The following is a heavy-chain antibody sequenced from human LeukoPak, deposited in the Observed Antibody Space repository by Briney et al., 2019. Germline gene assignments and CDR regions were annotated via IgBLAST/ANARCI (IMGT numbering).Heavy chain of an antibody. Sequence: SETLSLTCTVSGGSISSGDYYWSWICQSPGKGLEWIGYIYHSGSTYYNPSLKSRVIISVDTSKNQFSLKLSSVSAADTAVYYCASGYSTDSDWFDPWGQGTLVTVSS. J-gene: IGHJ5*02. D-gene: IGHD5-18*01. CDR1: GGSISSGDYY. CDR2: IYHSGST. V-gene: IGHV4-30-4*01. CDR3: ASGYSTDSDWFDP.